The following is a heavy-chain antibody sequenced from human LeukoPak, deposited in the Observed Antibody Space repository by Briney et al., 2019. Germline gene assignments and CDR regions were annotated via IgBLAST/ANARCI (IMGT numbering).Heavy chain of an antibody. CDR2: ISYDGSNK. Sequence: PGGSLRLSCAASGFTFSSYGMHWVRQAPGKGLEWVAVISYDGSNKYYADSVKGRFTISRDNSKNTLYPQMNSLRAEDTAVYYCARARTTRGFDYWGQGTLVTVSS. CDR3: ARARTTRGFDY. J-gene: IGHJ4*02. CDR1: GFTFSSYG. V-gene: IGHV3-30*03. D-gene: IGHD4-17*01.